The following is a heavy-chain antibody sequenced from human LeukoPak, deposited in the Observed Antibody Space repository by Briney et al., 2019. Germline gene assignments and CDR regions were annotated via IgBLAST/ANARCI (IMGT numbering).Heavy chain of an antibody. CDR2: IYYSGST. V-gene: IGHV4-59*11. Sequence: SETLSLTCTVSGGSISSHYRSWIRQPPGKGLEWIGYIYYSGSTNYNPSLKSRVTISVDTSKNQFSLKLSSVTAADTAVYYCAREGAYSSSWFVRGYFDYWGQGTLVTVSS. D-gene: IGHD6-13*01. CDR1: GGSISSHY. J-gene: IGHJ4*02. CDR3: AREGAYSSSWFVRGYFDY.